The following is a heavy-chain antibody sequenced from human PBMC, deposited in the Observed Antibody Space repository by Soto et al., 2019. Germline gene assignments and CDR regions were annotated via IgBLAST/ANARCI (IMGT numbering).Heavy chain of an antibody. CDR1: GCSIDSCAFS. D-gene: IGHD6-19*01. CDR2: VTHSGTA. J-gene: IGHJ4*02. CDR3: ARIHWAQSSLDY. V-gene: IGHV4-30-2*01. Sequence: QLQLQESGSRLVKPSATLSLTCAVSGCSIDSCAFSLSWLRQPPGKGLEWIGYVTHSGTAYSIPSLNGRLTLSVASSQTQFSLKLTSVTAADSAFYYCARIHWAQSSLDYWGRGILVTVPS.